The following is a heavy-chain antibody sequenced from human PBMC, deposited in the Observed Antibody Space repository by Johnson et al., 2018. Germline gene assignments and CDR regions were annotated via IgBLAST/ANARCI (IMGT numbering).Heavy chain of an antibody. CDR2: TSGSGANR. CDR3: ANVWIQLWSPGEAFDI. Sequence: QLVQSGGGLVQPGGSLRLSCAASGFTFSSYAMSWVRQAPGKGLEWVSATSGSGANRYYADSVKGRFTISRDNSKNTLYLQMNSLRAEDTAVYYCANVWIQLWSPGEAFDIWGQGTMVTVSS. D-gene: IGHD5-18*01. V-gene: IGHV3-23*04. CDR1: GFTFSSYA. J-gene: IGHJ3*02.